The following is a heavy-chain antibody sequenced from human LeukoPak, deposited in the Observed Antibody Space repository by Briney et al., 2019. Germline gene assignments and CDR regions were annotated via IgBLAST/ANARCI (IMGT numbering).Heavy chain of an antibody. J-gene: IGHJ4*02. CDR1: GGSISSGSYY. Sequence: SETLSLTCTVSGGSISSGSYYWSWIRQPAGKGLEWIGRIYTSGSTNYNPSLKSRVTISVDTSKNQFSLKLSSVTAADTAVYYCARDSYCGGDCYYSYWGQGTLVTVSS. CDR2: IYTSGST. CDR3: ARDSYCGGDCYYSY. D-gene: IGHD2-21*01. V-gene: IGHV4-61*02.